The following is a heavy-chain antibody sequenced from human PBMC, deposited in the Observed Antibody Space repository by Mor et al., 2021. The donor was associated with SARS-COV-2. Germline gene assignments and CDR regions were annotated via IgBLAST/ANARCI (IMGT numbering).Heavy chain of an antibody. Sequence: GYADSVKGRFTISRDNAKSSLYLEMNSLRSEDTALYYCARGQLWNDAFDYWGQGTMVIVSS. CDR3: ARGQLWNDAFDY. J-gene: IGHJ3*01. D-gene: IGHD6-6*01. V-gene: IGHV3-9*01.